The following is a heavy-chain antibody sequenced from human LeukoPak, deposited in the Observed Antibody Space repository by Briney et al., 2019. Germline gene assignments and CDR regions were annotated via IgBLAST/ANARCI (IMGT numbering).Heavy chain of an antibody. CDR3: AVHLPGDYLDR. CDR1: GGTFSSYA. V-gene: IGHV1-69*13. Sequence: ASVKVSCKASGGTFSSYAISWVRQAPGQGLEWMGGIIPIFGTANYAQKFQARVTITADESTSTAYMELSSLRSEDTAVYYCAVHLPGDYLDRWGQGTLVTVSS. CDR2: IIPIFGTA. J-gene: IGHJ4*02.